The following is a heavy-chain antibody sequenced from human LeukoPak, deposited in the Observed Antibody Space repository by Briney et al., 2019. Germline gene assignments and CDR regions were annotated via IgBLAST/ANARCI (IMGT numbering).Heavy chain of an antibody. J-gene: IGHJ5*02. V-gene: IGHV3-30*03. CDR2: ISYDGSNK. Sequence: GRSLRLSCAASGFTFSSYGMHWVRQAPGKGLEWVAVISYDGSNKYYADSVKGRFTISRDNSKNTLYLQMNSLRAEDTAVYYCARNVFSSWGQGTLVTVSS. CDR1: GFTFSSYG. CDR3: ARNVFSS.